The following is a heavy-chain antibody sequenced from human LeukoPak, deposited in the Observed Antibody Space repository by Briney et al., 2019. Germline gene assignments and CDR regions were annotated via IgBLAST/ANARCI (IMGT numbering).Heavy chain of an antibody. V-gene: IGHV5-51*01. CDR1: GYSFTSYW. CDR3: ARQKDYDIYAFDI. Sequence: GESLKISCKGSGYSFTSYWIGWVRQMPGKGLEWMGIIYPGDSDTRYSPSSQGQVTISADKSIRTAYLQWSSLKASDTAMYYCARQKDYDIYAFDIWGQGTMVTVSS. D-gene: IGHD3-9*01. CDR2: IYPGDSDT. J-gene: IGHJ3*02.